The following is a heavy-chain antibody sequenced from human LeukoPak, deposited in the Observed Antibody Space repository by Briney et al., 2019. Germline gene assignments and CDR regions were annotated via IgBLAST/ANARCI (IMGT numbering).Heavy chain of an antibody. Sequence: SETLSLTCTVSGGSISSYYWSWIRQPPGRGLEWIGYIYYSGSTYYNPSLKSRVTISVDTSKNQFSLKLSSVTAADTAVYYCARIHDSSGYYYYYYYMDVWGKGTTVTVSS. CDR3: ARIHDSSGYYYYYYYMDV. V-gene: IGHV4-59*12. CDR2: IYYSGST. J-gene: IGHJ6*03. D-gene: IGHD3-22*01. CDR1: GGSISSYY.